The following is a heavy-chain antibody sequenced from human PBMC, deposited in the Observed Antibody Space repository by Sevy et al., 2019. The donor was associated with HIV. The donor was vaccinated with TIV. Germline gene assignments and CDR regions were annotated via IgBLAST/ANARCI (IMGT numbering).Heavy chain of an antibody. CDR3: AKMSLGIIAAAGFDY. J-gene: IGHJ4*02. V-gene: IGHV3-30*02. Sequence: GGSLRLSCAASGFTFSSYGMDWVRQAPGKGLEWVTFIRYDGSNKYYADSVKGRITISRDNSKNTLYLQMNSLRAEDTAVYYCAKMSLGIIAAAGFDYWGQGTLVTVSS. CDR2: IRYDGSNK. D-gene: IGHD6-13*01. CDR1: GFTFSSYG.